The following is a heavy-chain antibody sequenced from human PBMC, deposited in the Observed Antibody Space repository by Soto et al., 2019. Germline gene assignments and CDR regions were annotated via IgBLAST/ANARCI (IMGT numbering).Heavy chain of an antibody. Sequence: QVQLVQSGAEVKKPGSSVKVSCKASGGTFSSYAISWVRQAPGQGLEWMGGIIPIFGTANYAQKFQGRVTITADESTSTAYMELRSVRSEDTAVYYCASKSDNDRYYYYGMDVWGQGTTVTVSS. V-gene: IGHV1-69*01. J-gene: IGHJ6*02. CDR3: ASKSDNDRYYYYGMDV. CDR1: GGTFSSYA. D-gene: IGHD2-8*01. CDR2: IIPIFGTA.